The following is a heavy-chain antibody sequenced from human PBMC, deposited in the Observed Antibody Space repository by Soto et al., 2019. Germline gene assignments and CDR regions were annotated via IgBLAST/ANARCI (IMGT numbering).Heavy chain of an antibody. J-gene: IGHJ4*02. CDR2: ISATGST. Sequence: EVYLWESGGGLAQPGGSLRLSCATSGFTFRSYTMSWARQAPGEGLEWVSTISATGSTWYADSVKGRFTIYRDNSKNILYLQMNSLWTDDTAVFYCAKDLGAVPGTGDGFDYWGRGTLVTVSS. V-gene: IGHV3-23*01. CDR1: GFTFRSYT. CDR3: AKDLGAVPGTGDGFDY. D-gene: IGHD6-19*01.